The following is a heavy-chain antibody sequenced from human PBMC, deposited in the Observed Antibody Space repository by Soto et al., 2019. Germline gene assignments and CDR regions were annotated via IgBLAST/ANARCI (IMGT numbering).Heavy chain of an antibody. Sequence: ASVKVSCKAFCYTFTSYGISWVRQAPGQGLEWMGWISAYNGNTNFAQKLQGRVTLTTDTSTSTAYMELRSLTSDDTAVYYCARYLITRSPSHTGPFRLWGQGTLVTVSS. CDR3: ARYLITRSPSHTGPFRL. J-gene: IGHJ4*02. CDR1: CYTFTSYG. CDR2: ISAYNGNT. V-gene: IGHV1-18*01. D-gene: IGHD2-2*01.